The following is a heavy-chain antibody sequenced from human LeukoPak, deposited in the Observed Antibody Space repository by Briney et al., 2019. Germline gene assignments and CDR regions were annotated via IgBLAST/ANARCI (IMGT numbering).Heavy chain of an antibody. Sequence: GGSLRLSCAASGFTFSSYAMSWVRQAPGKGLEWVSSISGSSSYKYYADSVKGRFTISRDNAKNSLCLQMNSLRAEDTAVYYCARDVYCSSATCPFDYWGQGTLVTVSS. V-gene: IGHV3-21*01. CDR1: GFTFSSYA. J-gene: IGHJ4*02. CDR3: ARDVYCSSATCPFDY. D-gene: IGHD2-2*01. CDR2: ISGSSSYK.